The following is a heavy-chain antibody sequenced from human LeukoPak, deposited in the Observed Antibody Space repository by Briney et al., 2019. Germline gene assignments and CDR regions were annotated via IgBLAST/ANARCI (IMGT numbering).Heavy chain of an antibody. CDR3: AREIVVVPAALIGPFDY. CDR2: IIPILGIA. V-gene: IGHV1-69*04. D-gene: IGHD2-2*01. J-gene: IGHJ4*02. Sequence: SVKVSCKASGGIVSSYAICWVRQAPGQGLEWMGRIIPILGIANYAQKFQGRVTITADKSTSTAYMELSSLRSEDTAVYYCAREIVVVPAALIGPFDYWGQGTLVTVSS. CDR1: GGIVSSYA.